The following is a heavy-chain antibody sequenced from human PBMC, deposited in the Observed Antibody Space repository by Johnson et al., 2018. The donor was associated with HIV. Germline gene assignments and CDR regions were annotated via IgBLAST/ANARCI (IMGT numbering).Heavy chain of an antibody. D-gene: IGHD1-1*01. V-gene: IGHV3-69-1*02. CDR3: ARPGRRDAFDI. Sequence: VQLVESGGGLVQPGRSLRLSCAASGFTFDDYAMHWVRQAPGKGLEWVSVIYSGGSTYYADSVKGRFTISRDNAKNSLYLQMNSLRAEDTAVYYCARPGRRDAFDIWGQGTMVTVSS. CDR1: GFTFDDYA. CDR2: IYSGGST. J-gene: IGHJ3*02.